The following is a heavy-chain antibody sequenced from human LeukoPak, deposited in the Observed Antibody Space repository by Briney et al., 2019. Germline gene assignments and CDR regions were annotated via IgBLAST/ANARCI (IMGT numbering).Heavy chain of an antibody. CDR2: ISDWGGRT. J-gene: IGHJ4*02. CDR1: GFTFSSFA. D-gene: IGHD5-24*01. V-gene: IGHV3-23*01. Sequence: PGGSLRLSCAASGFTFSSFAMSWVRQPPGKGLGWVSTISDWGGRTYYADSVKGRFTISRDSSKNTLYLQMNSLRAEDTAVYYCATVRGTDGYKDYFDYWGQGTLVTVSS. CDR3: ATVRGTDGYKDYFDY.